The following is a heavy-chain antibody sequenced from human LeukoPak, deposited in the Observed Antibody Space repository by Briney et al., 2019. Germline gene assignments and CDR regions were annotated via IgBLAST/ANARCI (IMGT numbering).Heavy chain of an antibody. CDR1: GYTFTSYY. CDR3: ARSEGGYFDY. V-gene: IGHV1-46*01. Sequence: GASVKVSCKASGYTFTSYYMHRVRQAPAQGLEWMGIINLSGGSTSYAQKFQGRVTMTRDTSTSTVYMELSSLRSEDTAVYYCARSEGGYFDYWGQGTLVTVSS. CDR2: INLSGGST. J-gene: IGHJ4*02. D-gene: IGHD3-16*01.